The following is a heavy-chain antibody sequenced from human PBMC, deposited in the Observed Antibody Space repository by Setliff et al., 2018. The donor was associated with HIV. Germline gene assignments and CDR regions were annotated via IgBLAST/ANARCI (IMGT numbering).Heavy chain of an antibody. CDR1: GFTFTDYY. CDR3: ARGGPPNDYSYYFDS. CDR2: ISSSSSYT. D-gene: IGHD4-17*01. V-gene: IGHV3-11*06. J-gene: IGHJ4*02. Sequence: PGGSLRLSCAASGFTFTDYYMNWIRQAPGKGLEWVSYISSSSSYTNYADSVKGRFTISRDNARNSLYLQMDSLRAEDTALYYCARGGPPNDYSYYFDSWGQGTLVTVSS.